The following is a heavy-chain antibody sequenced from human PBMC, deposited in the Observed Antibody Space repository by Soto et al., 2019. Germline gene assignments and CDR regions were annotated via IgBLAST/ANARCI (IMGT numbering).Heavy chain of an antibody. CDR3: ARDRGTYSYYYYGMDV. D-gene: IGHD1-26*01. J-gene: IGHJ6*02. V-gene: IGHV3-13*04. Sequence: GGSLRLSCAASGFTFSSYDMHWVRQATGKGLEWVSAIGTAGDTYYPGSVKGRFTISRENAKNSLYLQMNSLRAEDTAVYYCARDRGTYSYYYYGMDVWGQGTTVTVSS. CDR1: GFTFSSYD. CDR2: IGTAGDT.